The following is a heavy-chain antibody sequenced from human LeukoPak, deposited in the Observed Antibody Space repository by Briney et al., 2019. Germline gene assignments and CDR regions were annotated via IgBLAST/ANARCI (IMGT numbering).Heavy chain of an antibody. D-gene: IGHD3-10*01. V-gene: IGHV3-23*01. CDR1: GFTFSSYA. CDR3: AKDSRHITMVRGVIYYFDY. Sequence: GGSLRLSCAASGFTFSSYAVSWVRQAPGKGLEWVSAISGSGGSTYYADSVKGRFTISRDNSKNTLYLQMNSLRAEDTAVYYCAKDSRHITMVRGVIYYFDYWGQGTLVTVSS. J-gene: IGHJ4*02. CDR2: ISGSGGST.